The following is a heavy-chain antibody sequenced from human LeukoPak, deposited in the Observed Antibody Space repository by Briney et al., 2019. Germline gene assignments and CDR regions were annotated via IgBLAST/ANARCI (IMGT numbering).Heavy chain of an antibody. CDR2: INSDGSST. CDR3: ARDKYYVFWSGYPTNGMDV. Sequence: GGSLRLSCAASGFTFSSYWMHWVRQAPGKGLVWVSRINSDGSSTSYADSVKGRFTISRDNAKNTLYLQMNSLRAEDTAVYYCARDKYYVFWSGYPTNGMDVWGQGTTVTVSS. CDR1: GFTFSSYW. D-gene: IGHD3-3*01. V-gene: IGHV3-74*01. J-gene: IGHJ6*02.